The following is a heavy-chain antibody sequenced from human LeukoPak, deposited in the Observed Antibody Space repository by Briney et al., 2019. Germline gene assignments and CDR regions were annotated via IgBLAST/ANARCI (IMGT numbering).Heavy chain of an antibody. Sequence: GGSLRLSCAASGFTLSSYEMNSVRQAPGKGLGWVSYISSSGSTIYYADSLKGELPISRDNAKNSLYLQMNSLRAEDTAVYYCARDYGGSSPLDYWGQGPLVTVSS. J-gene: IGHJ4*02. D-gene: IGHD4-23*01. CDR1: GFTLSSYE. V-gene: IGHV3-48*03. CDR3: ARDYGGSSPLDY. CDR2: ISSSGSTI.